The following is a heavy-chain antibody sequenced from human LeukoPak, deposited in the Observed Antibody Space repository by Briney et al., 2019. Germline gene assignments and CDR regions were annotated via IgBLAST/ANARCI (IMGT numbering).Heavy chain of an antibody. CDR1: GFTVSSNY. D-gene: IGHD3-16*01. V-gene: IGHV3-48*04. Sequence: GSLRLSCAASGFTVSSNYMSWVRQAPGKGLEWVSYISSSSSTIYYADSVKGRFTISRDNAKNSLYLQMNSLRAEDTAVYYCAREGGFWGQGTLVTVSS. CDR3: AREGGF. J-gene: IGHJ4*02. CDR2: ISSSSSTI.